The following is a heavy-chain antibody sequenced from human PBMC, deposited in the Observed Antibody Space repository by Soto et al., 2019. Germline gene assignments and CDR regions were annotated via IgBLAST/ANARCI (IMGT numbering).Heavy chain of an antibody. V-gene: IGHV3-7*03. J-gene: IGHJ6*02. CDR3: ARVYSSSWYRVYYYYGMDV. Sequence: GGSLTLSCAASGFSFGYYWMSWVRQAPGKGLEWVATIKFDSSERKYVDSVKGRFTSSRDNAKNSLYLQIDSLRAEDTAVYYCARVYSSSWYRVYYYYGMDVWGQGTTVTVSS. CDR1: GFSFGYYW. D-gene: IGHD6-13*01. CDR2: IKFDSSER.